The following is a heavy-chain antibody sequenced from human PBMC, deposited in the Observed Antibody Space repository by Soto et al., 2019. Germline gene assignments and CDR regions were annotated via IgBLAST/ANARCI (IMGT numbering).Heavy chain of an antibody. CDR2: IYPGDSDT. CDR1: GYNFANYW. D-gene: IGHD5-12*01. V-gene: IGHV5-51*01. J-gene: IGHJ3*02. Sequence: PGESLKISCKGSGYNFANYWIGWVRQMPGKGLEWMGIIYPGDSDTRYSPSFQGQVTISADKSISTAYLQWSSLKASDTAMYYCARRDGYNSDAFDIWGQGTMVTVSS. CDR3: ARRDGYNSDAFDI.